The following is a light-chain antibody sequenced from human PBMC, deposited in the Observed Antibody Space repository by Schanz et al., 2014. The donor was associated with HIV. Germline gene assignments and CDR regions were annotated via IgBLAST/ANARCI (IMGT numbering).Light chain of an antibody. CDR1: QSVSSY. CDR3: QQYGNSLT. J-gene: IGKJ4*01. V-gene: IGKV3-15*01. CDR2: GAS. Sequence: EIVMTQSPATLSVSPGERATLSCRASQSVSSYLAWYQQKPGQAPRLLIYGASTRATGIPARFSGSGSGTEFTLTISRLEPDDFAVYYCQQYGNSLTFGGGTNVDI.